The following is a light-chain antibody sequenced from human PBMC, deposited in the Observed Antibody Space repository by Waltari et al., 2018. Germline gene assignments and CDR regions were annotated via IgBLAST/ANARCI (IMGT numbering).Light chain of an antibody. CDR3: MQGTHWPLT. CDR2: KVS. Sequence: DVVMSQSPYSLPVTLGELSSISFNPSQSLIHSDRKTYLALFQQRPGQSPRHLIYKVSNRESGVPDRFSASGSGTDFTLKIGRVDAEYVVVYYCMQGTHWPLTCGGGTKVEIK. CDR1: QSLIHSDRKTY. V-gene: IGKV2-30*02. J-gene: IGKJ4*01.